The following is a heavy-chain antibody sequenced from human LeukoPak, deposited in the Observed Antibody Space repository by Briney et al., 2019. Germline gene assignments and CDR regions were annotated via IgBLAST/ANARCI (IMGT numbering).Heavy chain of an antibody. CDR2: IYYSGST. J-gene: IGHJ3*02. CDR3: ARYYYDSSGYRDAFDI. D-gene: IGHD3-22*01. CDR1: GGSISSYY. Sequence: SETLSLTCTVSGGSISSYYWSWIRQPPGKGLEWIGYIYYSGSTSYNPSLKSRVTISVGTSKNQFSLKLSSVTAADTAVYYCARYYYDSSGYRDAFDIWGQGTMVTVSS. V-gene: IGHV4-59*01.